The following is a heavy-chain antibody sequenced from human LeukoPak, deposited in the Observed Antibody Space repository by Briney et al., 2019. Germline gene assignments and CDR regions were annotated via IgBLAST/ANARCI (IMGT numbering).Heavy chain of an antibody. V-gene: IGHV1-2*02. CDR1: GYTFTGYY. J-gene: IGHJ6*02. CDR2: INPNSGGT. D-gene: IGHD6-19*01. CDR3: ARESSGWTDYYYGMDV. Sequence: ASVKVSCKASGYTFTGYYMHWVRQAPGQGLEWMGWINPNSGGTNYAQKFQGRVTMTRDTSISTAYMELSRLRSDDTAVYYCARESSGWTDYYYGMDVWGQGTMVTVSS.